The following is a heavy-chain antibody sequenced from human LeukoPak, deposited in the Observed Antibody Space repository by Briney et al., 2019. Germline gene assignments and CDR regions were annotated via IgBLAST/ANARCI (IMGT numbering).Heavy chain of an antibody. CDR2: INPISGGT. Sequence: GASVKVSCKASRYRFEGNYIHWVRQAPGQGLEWMGWINPISGGTKFAQKFQGRVTMTRDTSITTAYMELNSLRSDDTAVYYCAREGETSLPTIFDVVTVFDFWGQGTLVTVPS. D-gene: IGHD3-3*01. CDR3: AREGETSLPTIFDVVTVFDF. V-gene: IGHV1-2*02. J-gene: IGHJ4*02. CDR1: RYRFEGNY.